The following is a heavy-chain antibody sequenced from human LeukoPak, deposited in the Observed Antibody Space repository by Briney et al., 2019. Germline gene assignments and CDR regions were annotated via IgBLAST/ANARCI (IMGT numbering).Heavy chain of an antibody. CDR2: IYYSGST. Sequence: SETLSLTCTVSGGSISSSSYYWGWIRQPPGKGLEWIGSIYYSGSTYYNPSLKSRVTISVDTSKNQFSLKLSSVTAADTAVYYCAREMGLMVRGVIMNRNWFDPWGQGTLVTVSS. J-gene: IGHJ5*02. CDR3: AREMGLMVRGVIMNRNWFDP. V-gene: IGHV4-39*07. D-gene: IGHD3-10*01. CDR1: GGSISSSSYY.